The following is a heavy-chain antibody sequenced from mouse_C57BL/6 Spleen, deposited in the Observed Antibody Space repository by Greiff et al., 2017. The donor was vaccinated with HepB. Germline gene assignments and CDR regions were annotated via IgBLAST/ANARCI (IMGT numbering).Heavy chain of an antibody. V-gene: IGHV5-4*01. CDR3: ARETLTGTGLDY. Sequence: EVMLVESGGGLVKPGGSLKLSCAASGFTFSSYAMSWVRQTPEKRLEWVATISDGGSYTYYPDNVKGRFTISRDNAKNNLYLQMSHLKSEDTAMYYCARETLTGTGLDYWGQGTTLTVSS. D-gene: IGHD4-1*01. J-gene: IGHJ2*01. CDR2: ISDGGSYT. CDR1: GFTFSSYA.